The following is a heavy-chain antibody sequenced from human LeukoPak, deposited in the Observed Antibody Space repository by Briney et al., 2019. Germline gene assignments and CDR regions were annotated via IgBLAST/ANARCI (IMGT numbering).Heavy chain of an antibody. J-gene: IGHJ5*02. V-gene: IGHV1-8*01. Sequence: ASVKVSCKASGYTFTSYDINWVRQATGQGLEWMGWMNPNSGNTGYAQKFQGRVTTTRNTSISTAYMELSSLRSEDTAVYYCARKWAATSYYDFWSGDYNWFDPWGQGTLVTVSS. D-gene: IGHD3-3*01. CDR1: GYTFTSYD. CDR2: MNPNSGNT. CDR3: ARKWAATSYYDFWSGDYNWFDP.